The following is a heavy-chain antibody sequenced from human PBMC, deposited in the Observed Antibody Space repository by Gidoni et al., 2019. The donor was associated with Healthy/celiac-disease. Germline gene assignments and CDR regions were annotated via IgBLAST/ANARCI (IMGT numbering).Heavy chain of an antibody. Sequence: QLQLQESGPGLVKPSETLSLTCTVSGGPISSSLYYWGWIRQPPGKGLEWIGSIYYSGITYYIPSLKSRVTISVDTSKNQFSLKLSSVTAADTAVYYCARQLAATVTTATGLPRLYNWFDPWGQGTLSPSPQ. V-gene: IGHV4-39*01. CDR3: ARQLAATVTTATGLPRLYNWFDP. J-gene: IGHJ5*02. CDR1: GGPISSSLYY. D-gene: IGHD4-4*01. CDR2: IYYSGIT.